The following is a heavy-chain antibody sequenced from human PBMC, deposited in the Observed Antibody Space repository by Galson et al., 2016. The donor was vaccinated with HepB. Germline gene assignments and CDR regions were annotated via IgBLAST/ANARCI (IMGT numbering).Heavy chain of an antibody. J-gene: IGHJ1*01. Sequence: SGGTFSTSSINWVRQAPGQGLEWLGQIIPVFDTAKYAERFLGRVTITADESTSTVYMKLSSLRSEDSAVYYCARGYDDSGYYYHYFQYWGQGTLVTVSS. CDR1: GGTFSTSS. CDR3: ARGYDDSGYYYHYFQY. V-gene: IGHV1-69*01. CDR2: IIPVFDTA. D-gene: IGHD3-22*01.